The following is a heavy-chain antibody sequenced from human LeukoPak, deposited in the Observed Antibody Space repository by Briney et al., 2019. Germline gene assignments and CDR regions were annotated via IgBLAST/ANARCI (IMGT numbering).Heavy chain of an antibody. J-gene: IGHJ4*02. V-gene: IGHV4-34*01. CDR2: INHSGST. CDR3: ARVSPSGWYTPPQYYFDY. Sequence: SETLSLTCAVYGGSFSGYYWSWIRQPPGKGLEWIGEINHSGSTNYNPSLKSRVTISVDTSKNQFSLKLSSVTAADTAVYYCARVSPSGWYTPPQYYFDYWGQGTLVTVSS. CDR1: GGSFSGYY. D-gene: IGHD6-19*01.